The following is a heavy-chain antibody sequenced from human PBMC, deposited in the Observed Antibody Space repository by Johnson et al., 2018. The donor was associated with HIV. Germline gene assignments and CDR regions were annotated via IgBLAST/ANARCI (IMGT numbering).Heavy chain of an antibody. CDR1: RFTFSSYA. CDR2: IWYDGSNK. J-gene: IGHJ3*01. Sequence: QVQLVESGGGLVEQGGSLRLSCAASRFTFSSYAMHWVRQAPGKGLEWVAVIWYDGSNKYYADSVKGRFTISRDNSKNTLYLQMNSLRAEDTAVYFCARGPIADDAFDLWGQGTMVTVSS. CDR3: ARGPIADDAFDL. V-gene: IGHV3-30*04. D-gene: IGHD3-16*02.